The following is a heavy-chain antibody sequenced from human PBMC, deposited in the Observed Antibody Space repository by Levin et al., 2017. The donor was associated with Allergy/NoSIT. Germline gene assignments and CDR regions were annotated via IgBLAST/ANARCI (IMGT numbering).Heavy chain of an antibody. CDR2: INENSDTT. J-gene: IGHJ4*02. CDR3: ARAAPNHYDSRGYYLPFEY. V-gene: IGHV3-23*01. Sequence: QAGGSLRLSCAASGFTFSRSTMSWVRQAPGKGLEWISAINENSDTTSYADSVKGRFTISRDNSKNTLSLQMNSLRVEDTAVYYCARAAPNHYDSRGYYLPFEYWGQGTLVTVSS. CDR1: GFTFSRST. D-gene: IGHD3-22*01.